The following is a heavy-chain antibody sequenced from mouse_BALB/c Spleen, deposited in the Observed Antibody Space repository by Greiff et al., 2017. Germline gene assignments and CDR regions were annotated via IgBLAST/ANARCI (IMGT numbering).Heavy chain of an antibody. V-gene: IGHV1S135*01. CDR3: ASRGGYYFAY. CDR2: IDPFNGGT. D-gene: IGHD2-3*01. Sequence: VQLQQSGPVLMKPGASVKISCKASGYSFTSYYMHWVKQSHGKSLEWIGYIDPFNGGTSYNQKFKGKAKLTVDKSSSTAYMHLSSLTSEDSAVYYCASRGGYYFAYWGQGTLVTVSA. CDR1: GYSFTSYY. J-gene: IGHJ3*01.